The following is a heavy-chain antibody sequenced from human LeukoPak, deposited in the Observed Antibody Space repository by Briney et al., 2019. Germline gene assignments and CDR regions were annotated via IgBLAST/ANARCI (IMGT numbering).Heavy chain of an antibody. J-gene: IGHJ5*02. CDR3: ARRGTYYYDSSGYRRWFDP. V-gene: IGHV4-34*01. CDR1: GGSFSGYY. CDR2: INHSGST. D-gene: IGHD3-22*01. Sequence: SETLSLTCAVYGGSFSGYYWSWIRQPPGKGLEWIGEINHSGSTNYNPSLKSRVTISVDTSKNQFSLKLSSVTAADTAVYYCARRGTYYYDSSGYRRWFDPWGQGTLVTVSS.